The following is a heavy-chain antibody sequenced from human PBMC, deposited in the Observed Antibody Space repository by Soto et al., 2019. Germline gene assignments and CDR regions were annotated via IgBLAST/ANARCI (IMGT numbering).Heavy chain of an antibody. J-gene: IGHJ6*02. CDR2: FGGDENYT. CDR3: GKGKELGVVRYGLDA. CDR1: GFSVKRYW. V-gene: IGHV3-74*01. D-gene: IGHD3-3*01. Sequence: LSLSCGASGFSVKRYWMHWVRQAPGKGLVWLSRFGGDENYTDYADSVRGRFTISRDIAKNTIYLQMNSLRAEDTAVYYCGKGKELGVVRYGLDAWGQGTTVTVSS.